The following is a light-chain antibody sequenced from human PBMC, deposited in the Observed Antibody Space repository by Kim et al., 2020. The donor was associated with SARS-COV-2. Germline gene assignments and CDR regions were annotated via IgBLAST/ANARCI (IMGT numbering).Light chain of an antibody. J-gene: IGKJ1*01. CDR1: QSVRSS. Sequence: SPGERVTLSCRASQSVRSSLAWYQQKPGQAPRLLIYGASTRATGIPDRFSGSGSGTEFTLTISSLQSEDFAVFYCQQYNDWPTWTFGQGTKVDIK. CDR2: GAS. CDR3: QQYNDWPTWT. V-gene: IGKV3-15*01.